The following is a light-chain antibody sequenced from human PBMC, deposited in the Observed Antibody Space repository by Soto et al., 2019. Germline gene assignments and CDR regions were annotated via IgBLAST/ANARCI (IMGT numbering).Light chain of an antibody. J-gene: IGKJ2*01. V-gene: IGKV3-15*01. Sequence: ERVLTQSPATLSVSPGERATLSCRADQSVNSHLAWYQQKPGQAPRLLIYGASARTNGIPGRFSGSGSGTEFTLTISSLQPEDFAVYYCQQYNNWPYTFGHGTKVDIK. CDR1: QSVNSH. CDR2: GAS. CDR3: QQYNNWPYT.